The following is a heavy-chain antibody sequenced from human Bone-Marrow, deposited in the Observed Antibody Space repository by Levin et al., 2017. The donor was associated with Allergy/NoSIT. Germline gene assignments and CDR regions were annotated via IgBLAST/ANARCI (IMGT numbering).Heavy chain of an antibody. D-gene: IGHD2-2*01. CDR3: ARDRKIPSTSQHNWFDP. CDR2: IYTSGST. Sequence: SQTLSLTCTVSGGSISSYYWSWIRQPAGKGLEWIGRIYTSGSTNYNPSLKSRVTMSVDTSKNQFSLKLSSVTAADTAVYYCARDRKIPSTSQHNWFDPWGQGTLVTVSS. CDR1: GGSISSYY. V-gene: IGHV4-4*07. J-gene: IGHJ5*02.